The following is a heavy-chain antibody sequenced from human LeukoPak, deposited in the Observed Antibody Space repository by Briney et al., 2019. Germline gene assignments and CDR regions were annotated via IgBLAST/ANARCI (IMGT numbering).Heavy chain of an antibody. CDR3: ARGSSSSGYYYYFDY. J-gene: IGHJ4*02. D-gene: IGHD3-22*01. Sequence: GGSLRLSCAASGFTFISYWMSWVRQAPGKGLEWVANIKQDGSEKYYVDSVKGRFTISRDNAKNSLYLQMNSLRAEDTAVYYCARGSSSSGYYYYFDYWGQGTLVTVSS. CDR2: IKQDGSEK. CDR1: GFTFISYW. V-gene: IGHV3-7*01.